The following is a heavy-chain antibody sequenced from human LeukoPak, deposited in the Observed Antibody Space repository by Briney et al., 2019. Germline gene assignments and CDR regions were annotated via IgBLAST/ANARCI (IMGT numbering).Heavy chain of an antibody. CDR2: IKQDGSEK. V-gene: IGHV3-7*01. CDR1: GFTFSSYW. CDR3: ARLRWDIVVVPAAV. D-gene: IGHD2-2*01. Sequence: GGSLRLSCTASGFTFSSYWMNWVRQAPGRGLEWVANIKQDGSEKYYVDSVKGRFTISRDNAKNSLYLQMNSLRAEDTAVYYCARLRWDIVVVPAAVWGQGTLVTVSS. J-gene: IGHJ4*02.